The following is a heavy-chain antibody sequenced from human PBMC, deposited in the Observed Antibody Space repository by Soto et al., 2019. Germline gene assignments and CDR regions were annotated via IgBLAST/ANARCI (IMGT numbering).Heavy chain of an antibody. D-gene: IGHD3-10*01. V-gene: IGHV3-23*01. Sequence: GGSLRLSCAASGFTFSSYGMSWVRQAPGKGLEWVSRISTSGATTHYADSVKGRFTISRDNSKNTLYLQMNSLRADDTAVYYCAKKKDGSYYFDYWGQGTLVTVSS. J-gene: IGHJ4*02. CDR3: AKKKDGSYYFDY. CDR1: GFTFSSYG. CDR2: ISTSGATT.